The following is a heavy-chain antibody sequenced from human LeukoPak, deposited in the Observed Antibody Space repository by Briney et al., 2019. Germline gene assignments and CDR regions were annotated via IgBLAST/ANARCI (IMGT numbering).Heavy chain of an antibody. Sequence: ASVKVSCKASGYTFTSYGISWVRQAPGQGLEWMGWISAYNGNTNYAQKLQGRVTMTTDTSTSTAYVELRSLRSDDTAVYYCAYHTGTMTFDYWGQGTLVTVSS. CDR2: ISAYNGNT. CDR3: AYHTGTMTFDY. J-gene: IGHJ4*02. CDR1: GYTFTSYG. V-gene: IGHV1-18*01. D-gene: IGHD3-22*01.